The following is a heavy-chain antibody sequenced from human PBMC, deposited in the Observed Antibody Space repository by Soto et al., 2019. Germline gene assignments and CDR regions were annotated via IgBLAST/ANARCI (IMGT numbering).Heavy chain of an antibody. J-gene: IGHJ6*02. CDR2: IYYSGST. V-gene: IGHV4-59*01. Sequence: LSETLSLTCTVSGGSISSYYWSWIRQPPGKGLEWIGYIYYSGSTNYNPSLKSRVTISVDTSKNQFSLKLSSVTAADTAVYYCARGEFYYYYGMDVWGQGTTVTVSS. CDR1: GGSISSYY. D-gene: IGHD3-16*01. CDR3: ARGEFYYYYGMDV.